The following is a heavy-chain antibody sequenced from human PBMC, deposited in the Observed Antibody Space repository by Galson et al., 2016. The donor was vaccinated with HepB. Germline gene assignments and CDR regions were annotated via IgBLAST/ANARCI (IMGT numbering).Heavy chain of an antibody. V-gene: IGHV1-2*02. D-gene: IGHD3-10*01. J-gene: IGHJ4*02. CDR2: LNPNSGGT. Sequence: SVKVSCKASGYTFTGYFLHWVRQAPGQGPEWMGWLNPNSGGTNYAQNFQGRVTMTRDTSVSTAYMELSRLRYDDTAVYYCARIPHRYNVDLWGQGTLVTVSS. CDR3: ARIPHRYNVDL. CDR1: GYTFTGYF.